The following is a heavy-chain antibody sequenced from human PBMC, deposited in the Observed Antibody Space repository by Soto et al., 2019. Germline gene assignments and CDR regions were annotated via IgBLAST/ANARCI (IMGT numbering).Heavy chain of an antibody. CDR2: IYYSGST. CDR3: ARLHCSGGSCSSNWFDP. Sequence: SETLSLTCSVSGGSISSSSYYWGWIRQSPGKGLEWIGSIYYSGSTYYNPSLKSRVTISVDTSKNQLSLKLSSVTAADTAVYYCARLHCSGGSCSSNWFDPWGQGTLVTVSS. CDR1: GGSISSSSYY. V-gene: IGHV4-39*01. D-gene: IGHD2-15*01. J-gene: IGHJ5*02.